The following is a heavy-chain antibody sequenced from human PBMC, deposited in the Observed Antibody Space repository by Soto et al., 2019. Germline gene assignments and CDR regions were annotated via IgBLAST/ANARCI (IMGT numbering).Heavy chain of an antibody. V-gene: IGHV4-39*01. J-gene: IGHJ4*02. Sequence: SETLSLTCTVSGDSISSSTYYWGWIRQSPGKGLEWIGNIHYSGSTYYNPSLKSRVTISVDTSKNQFSLKLSSVTAADTAVYYCASYYYVSGDDRSFPYCGQGTLVTVSS. CDR1: GDSISSSTYY. CDR2: IHYSGST. CDR3: ASYYYVSGDDRSFPY. D-gene: IGHD3-10*01.